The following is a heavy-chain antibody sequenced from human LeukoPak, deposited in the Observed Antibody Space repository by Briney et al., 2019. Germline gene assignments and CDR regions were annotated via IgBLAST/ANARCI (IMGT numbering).Heavy chain of an antibody. CDR1: GGSFSGYY. V-gene: IGHV4-34*01. CDR3: ARGRQNFDY. J-gene: IGHJ4*02. Sequence: SETLSLTCAVYGGSFSGYYWSWIRQPPGKGLEWIGEINHSGSTNYNPSLKSRVTISVDTSKNQLSLKLSSVTAADTAVYYCARGRQNFDYWGQGTLVTVSS. CDR2: INHSGST.